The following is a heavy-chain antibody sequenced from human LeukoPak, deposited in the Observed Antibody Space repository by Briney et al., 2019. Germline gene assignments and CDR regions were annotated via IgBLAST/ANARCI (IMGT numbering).Heavy chain of an antibody. V-gene: IGHV3-7*01. CDR3: ARQNLYYDFWSGYSRDYYYMDV. D-gene: IGHD3-3*01. J-gene: IGHJ6*03. CDR2: IRQDGSER. CDR1: GFIFMHVW. Sequence: GGSLRLSCEASGFIFMHVWMSWVRQAPGKGLEWVASIRQDGSERYYVDSVKGRFNISRDNAKNSLYLQVNSLRVEDTAIYYCARQNLYYDFWSGYSRDYYYMDVWGKGTTVTVSS.